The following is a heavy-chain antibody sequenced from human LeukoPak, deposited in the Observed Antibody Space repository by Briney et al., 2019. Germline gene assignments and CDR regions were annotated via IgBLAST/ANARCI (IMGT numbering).Heavy chain of an antibody. V-gene: IGHV4-39*01. CDR1: GDYITTTNYY. CDR3: ARRSRLYKHETTGYHDS. D-gene: IGHD3-9*01. CDR2: IFYSGNT. J-gene: IGHJ4*02. Sequence: SETLSLTCNVSGDYITTTNYYWAWIRQPPGKGLDWIASIFYSGNTYYNPSLKSRVSIPIDTSRKQISLQLRSVSATDTAIYYCARRSRLYKHETTGYHDSWGQGTLVTVSS.